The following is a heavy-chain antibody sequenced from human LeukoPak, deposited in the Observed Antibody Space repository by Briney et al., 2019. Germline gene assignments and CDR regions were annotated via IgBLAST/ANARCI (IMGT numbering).Heavy chain of an antibody. CDR2: IYYSGSA. V-gene: IGHV4-30-4*08. Sequence: SETMSLACTVSGGSFSMGDYYWSWLRQPPGKGLEWIGYIYYSGSAYYNPSLKTRVPRSVDTAKDQFSLKLSSVTAADTAVYFCARAGFGIDYWGQGTLVTV. CDR3: ARAGFGIDY. D-gene: IGHD3-10*01. J-gene: IGHJ4*02. CDR1: GGSFSMGDYY.